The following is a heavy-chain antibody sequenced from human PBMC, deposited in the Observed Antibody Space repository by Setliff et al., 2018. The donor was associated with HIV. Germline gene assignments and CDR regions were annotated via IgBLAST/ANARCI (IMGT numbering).Heavy chain of an antibody. J-gene: IGHJ4*02. CDR2: TIPMFGTA. D-gene: IGHD2-2*01. CDR3: ARESACSSTSCPKVLDY. Sequence: ASVKVSCKASGGTFGIYGISWVRQAPGQGLEWMGGTIPMFGTANYAQKFQGRVTITTDESTNTGYMELSSLRSEDTAVYYCARESACSSTSCPKVLDYWGQGTLGTVSS. CDR1: GGTFGIYG. V-gene: IGHV1-69*05.